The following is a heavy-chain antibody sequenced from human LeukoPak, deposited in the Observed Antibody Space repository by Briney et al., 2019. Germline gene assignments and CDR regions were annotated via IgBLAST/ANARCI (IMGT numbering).Heavy chain of an antibody. Sequence: GGSLRLSCAASGFTFSSYAMSWVRQAPGKGREWVSAISGSGGSTYYADSVKGRFTISRDNSKNTLYLQMNSLRAEDTAVYYCAKDPYDFWSGYPRPIYFDYWGQGTLVTVSS. D-gene: IGHD3-3*01. V-gene: IGHV3-23*01. CDR2: ISGSGGST. J-gene: IGHJ4*02. CDR1: GFTFSSYA. CDR3: AKDPYDFWSGYPRPIYFDY.